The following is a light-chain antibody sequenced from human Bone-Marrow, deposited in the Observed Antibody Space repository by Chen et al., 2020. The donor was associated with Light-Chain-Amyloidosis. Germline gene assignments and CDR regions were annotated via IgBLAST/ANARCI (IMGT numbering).Light chain of an antibody. CDR1: QTISSNY. Sequence: EIVLTQSPGTLSLSPGEGANLSCRASQTISSNYLTWYQQKFGQAPRLLIYGSSSRATGIPDRFTGSGSGTDFTRTINRREPEDFARYYCQQYGTSPLTFGGGTTVEIK. CDR2: GSS. CDR3: QQYGTSPLT. V-gene: IGKV3-20*01. J-gene: IGKJ4*01.